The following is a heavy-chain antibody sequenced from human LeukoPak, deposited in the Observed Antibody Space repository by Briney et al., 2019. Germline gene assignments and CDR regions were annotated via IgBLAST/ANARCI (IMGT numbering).Heavy chain of an antibody. CDR2: IYTSGST. CDR1: GGSISSRSYY. Sequence: SRTLSLTCTVSGGSISSRSYYWSWIRQPAGKGLQWIGRIYTSGSTHYNPSLKIRVTISVDTSKNKFSLKLSSVTAADTVVYYCARQKWAVVTAPYYFDYWGQGTLVTVSS. V-gene: IGHV4-61*02. D-gene: IGHD5-18*01. CDR3: ARQKWAVVTAPYYFDY. J-gene: IGHJ4*02.